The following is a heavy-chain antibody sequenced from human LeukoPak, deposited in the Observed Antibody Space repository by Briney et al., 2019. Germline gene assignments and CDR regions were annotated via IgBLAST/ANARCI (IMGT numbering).Heavy chain of an antibody. CDR3: ARGPSLRWSPFDY. V-gene: IGHV4-34*01. J-gene: IGHJ4*02. Sequence: PSETLSLTCAVYGGSFSGYYWSWIRQPPGKGLEWIGEINHSGSTNYNPSLKSRVTISVDTSKNQFSLKLCSVTAADTAVYYCARGPSLRWSPFDYWGQGTLVTVSS. CDR2: INHSGST. D-gene: IGHD4-23*01. CDR1: GGSFSGYY.